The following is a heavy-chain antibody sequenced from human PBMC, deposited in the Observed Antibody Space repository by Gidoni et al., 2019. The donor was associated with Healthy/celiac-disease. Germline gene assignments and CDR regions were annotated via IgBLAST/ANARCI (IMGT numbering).Heavy chain of an antibody. V-gene: IGHV3-7*01. Sequence: AASGFTFSSYWMSWVRQAPGKGLEWVANIKQDGSEKYYVDSVKGRFTISRDNAKNSLYLQRNSLRAEDTAVYYCARDDTLTVTHDYWGQGTLVTVSS. D-gene: IGHD4-17*01. J-gene: IGHJ4*02. CDR2: IKQDGSEK. CDR3: ARDDTLTVTHDY. CDR1: GFTFSSYW.